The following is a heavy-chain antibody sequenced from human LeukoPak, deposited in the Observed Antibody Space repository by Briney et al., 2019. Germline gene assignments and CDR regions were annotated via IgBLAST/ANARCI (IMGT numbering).Heavy chain of an antibody. CDR3: ARALALYSGYDYGLNSDY. CDR2: ISYDGSLK. Sequence: GGSLRLSCAASGFTFSSYAMHWVRQAPGKGLEWVTIISYDGSLKYYADSVKGRFTISRDNSKNTLYLQMNSPRTEDTAVYYCARALALYSGYDYGLNSDYWGQGTLVTVSS. D-gene: IGHD5-12*01. CDR1: GFTFSSYA. V-gene: IGHV3-30*04. J-gene: IGHJ4*02.